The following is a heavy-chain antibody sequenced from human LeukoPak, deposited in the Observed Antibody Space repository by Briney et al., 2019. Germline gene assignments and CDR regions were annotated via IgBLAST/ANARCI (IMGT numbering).Heavy chain of an antibody. CDR2: INPNSGGT. J-gene: IGHJ4*02. CDR3: ARELRFLEWLLIDY. CDR1: GYTFTGYY. V-gene: IGHV1-2*02. Sequence: ASVKVSCKASGYTFTGYYMHWVRQAPGQGLEWMGWINPNSGGTNYAQKFQGRVTMTRDTSISTAYMELSRLRSDDTAVYYCARELRFLEWLLIDYWAQGTLVTVSS. D-gene: IGHD3-3*01.